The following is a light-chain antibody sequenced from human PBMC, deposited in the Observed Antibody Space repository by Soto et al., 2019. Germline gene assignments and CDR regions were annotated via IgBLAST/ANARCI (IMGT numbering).Light chain of an antibody. V-gene: IGKV3-20*01. CDR1: QSVSNNY. CDR2: GAS. Sequence: EIVLTQSPGTLSLSPGERAILSCRASQSVSNNYLAWYQQKPGQAPRFLMYGASSRATGTPDRFSGSGSGTDFTLTISRLEPEDYAVYYCQQYGSSPVSFGPGTKVDIK. CDR3: QQYGSSPVS. J-gene: IGKJ3*01.